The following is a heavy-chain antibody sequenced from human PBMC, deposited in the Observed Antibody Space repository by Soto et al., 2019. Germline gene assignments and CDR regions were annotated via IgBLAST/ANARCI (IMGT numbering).Heavy chain of an antibody. J-gene: IGHJ4*02. CDR1: GGSISSSSYY. V-gene: IGHV4-39*01. CDR3: ANEGTMVRGVFFY. CDR2: IYYSGST. D-gene: IGHD3-10*01. Sequence: SETLSLTCTVSGGSISSSSYYWGWIRQPPGKGLEWIGSIYYSGSTYYNPSLKSRVTISVDTSKNQFSLKLSSVTAADTAVYYCANEGTMVRGVFFYWGQGTLVTVSS.